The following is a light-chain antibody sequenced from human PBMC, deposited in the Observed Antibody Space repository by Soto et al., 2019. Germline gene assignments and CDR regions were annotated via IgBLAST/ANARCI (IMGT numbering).Light chain of an antibody. V-gene: IGKV3-20*01. J-gene: IGKJ2*01. CDR3: HQYGSSPPYT. CDR2: GSS. Sequence: EVVLTQSPGTLSLSPGESATLSCRASQSVTNNYFAWYQQKPGQAPRLLIFGSSDRATGIPDRFSGSGSGTDFTLPISRLEHEDFAVYYCHQYGSSPPYTFGQGTKLEIK. CDR1: QSVTNNY.